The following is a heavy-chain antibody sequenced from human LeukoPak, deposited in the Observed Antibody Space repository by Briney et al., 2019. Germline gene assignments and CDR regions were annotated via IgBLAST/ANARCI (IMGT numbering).Heavy chain of an antibody. Sequence: GGSLRLSCAASGFTSSSYGMHWVRQAPGKGLEWVAVISYDGSNKYYADSVKGRFTISRDNSKNTLYLQMNSLRAEDTAVYYCAKDVAAAGNFDYWGQGTLVTVSS. CDR2: ISYDGSNK. CDR1: GFTSSSYG. D-gene: IGHD6-13*01. CDR3: AKDVAAAGNFDY. J-gene: IGHJ4*02. V-gene: IGHV3-30*18.